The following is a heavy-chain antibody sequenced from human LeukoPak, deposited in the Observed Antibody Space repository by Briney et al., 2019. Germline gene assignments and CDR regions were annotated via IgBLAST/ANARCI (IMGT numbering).Heavy chain of an antibody. CDR3: ASGTIFGVIAPSSFHR. CDR1: DGSISSFY. Sequence: PSETLSLTCTVSDGSISSFYWTWIRQSPGKGLEWIGYIFHGGNTNYNPSLKSRVTMSMDTSKSQFSLKLTSVTAADTAVYYCASGTIFGVIAPSSFHRWGRGALVTVSS. D-gene: IGHD3-3*01. J-gene: IGHJ5*02. CDR2: IFHGGNT. V-gene: IGHV4-59*12.